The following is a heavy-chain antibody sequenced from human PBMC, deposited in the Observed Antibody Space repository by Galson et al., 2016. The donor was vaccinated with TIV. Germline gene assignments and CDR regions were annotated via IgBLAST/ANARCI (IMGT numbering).Heavy chain of an antibody. J-gene: IGHJ4*02. V-gene: IGHV3-23*01. Sequence: SLRLSCAASGFTFGVYVMTWVRQAPGEGLEWMSNISGSGGSVSYADSVKGRFTISRDNSKNTLYLQMNGLRADDTAVYYCAKSGTNLIDYWGQGTLVSVFS. CDR2: ISGSGGSV. CDR3: AKSGTNLIDY. CDR1: GFTFGVYV. D-gene: IGHD1-14*01.